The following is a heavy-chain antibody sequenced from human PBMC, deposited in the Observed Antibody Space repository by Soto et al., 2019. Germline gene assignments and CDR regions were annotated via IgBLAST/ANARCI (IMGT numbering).Heavy chain of an antibody. Sequence: VTKPHTNTVYGGSSIDVCWSWILKPPGKGLEWIGEINHSGSTNYNPSLKSRVTISVDTSKNQFSLNLSSVTAADTAMYYCARAGVARIYPGNNWFDPWGQGTLVTVSS. V-gene: IGHV4-34*01. CDR2: INHSGST. J-gene: IGHJ5*02. CDR1: GGSSIDVC. CDR3: ARAGVARIYPGNNWFDP. D-gene: IGHD5-12*01.